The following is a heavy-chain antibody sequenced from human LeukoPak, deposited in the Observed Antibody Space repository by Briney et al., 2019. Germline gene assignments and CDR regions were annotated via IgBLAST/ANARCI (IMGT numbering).Heavy chain of an antibody. J-gene: IGHJ4*02. CDR3: ARAPGVTYFDY. D-gene: IGHD2-21*02. Sequence: GGSLRLSCAASGFTFSSYAMHWVCQAPGKGLEWVAVISYDGSNKYYADSVKGRFTISRDNSKNTLYLQMNSLRAEDTAVYYCARAPGVTYFDYWGQGTLVTVSS. CDR2: ISYDGSNK. V-gene: IGHV3-30*04. CDR1: GFTFSSYA.